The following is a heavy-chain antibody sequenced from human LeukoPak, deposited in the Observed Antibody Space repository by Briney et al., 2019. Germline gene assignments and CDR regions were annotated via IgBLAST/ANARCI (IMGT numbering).Heavy chain of an antibody. Sequence: SETLSLTCAVYGGSFSGYYWSWIRQPPGKGLEWIGEINHSGSTNYNPSLKSRVTISVDTSKNQFSLKLSSVTAADTAVYYCATKTYYYDSSGYYSAFGIWGQGTMVTVSS. D-gene: IGHD3-22*01. J-gene: IGHJ3*02. CDR3: ATKTYYYDSSGYYSAFGI. V-gene: IGHV4-34*01. CDR2: INHSGST. CDR1: GGSFSGYY.